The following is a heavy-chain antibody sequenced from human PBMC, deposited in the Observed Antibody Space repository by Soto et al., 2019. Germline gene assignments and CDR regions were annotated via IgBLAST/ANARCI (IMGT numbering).Heavy chain of an antibody. CDR3: ARTIGSGWYLLNY. CDR1: GGTFSSYA. J-gene: IGHJ4*02. V-gene: IGHV1-69*13. CDR2: IIPIFGTA. Sequence: SVKVSCKASGGTFSSYAISWVRQAPGQGLEWMGGIIPIFGTANYAQKFQGRVTITADESTSTAYMALSSLRSEDTAVYYCARTIGSGWYLLNYWGQGTLVTVSS. D-gene: IGHD6-19*01.